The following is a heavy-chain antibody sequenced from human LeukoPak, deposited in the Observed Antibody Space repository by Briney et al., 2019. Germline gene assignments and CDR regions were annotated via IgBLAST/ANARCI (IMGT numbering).Heavy chain of an antibody. CDR1: GYTITAYY. CDR2: INPKSGGT. CDR3: AIIGSGSYFFDY. Sequence: ASVKVSCKASGYTITAYYIHWVRQAPGQGLEWMGQINPKSGGTKYAQKFQGRVTMTRDTSSNTAYMELSGLRSEDTAVYYCAIIGSGSYFFDYWGQGTLVTVSS. J-gene: IGHJ4*02. V-gene: IGHV1-2*06. D-gene: IGHD1-26*01.